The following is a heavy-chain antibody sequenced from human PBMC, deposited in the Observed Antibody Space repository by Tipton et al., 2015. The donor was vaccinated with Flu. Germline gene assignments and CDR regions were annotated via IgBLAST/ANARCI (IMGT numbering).Heavy chain of an antibody. D-gene: IGHD6-13*01. Sequence: TLSLTCTVSGGSISRGSYYYNWIRQPAGEGLEWIGYIYDSGSTYYNPSLKSRVTISVDTSKNQFSLRLSSVTAADTAVYYCARGLYSSSWSAFDIWGQGTMVTVSS. CDR2: IYDSGST. CDR1: GGSISRGSYY. CDR3: ARGLYSSSWSAFDI. J-gene: IGHJ3*02. V-gene: IGHV4-61*09.